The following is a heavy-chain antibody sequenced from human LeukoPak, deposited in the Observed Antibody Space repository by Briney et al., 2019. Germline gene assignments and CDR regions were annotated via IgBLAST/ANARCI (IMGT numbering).Heavy chain of an antibody. V-gene: IGHV3-21*01. CDR2: ISSSSSYI. J-gene: IGHJ4*02. Sequence: GGSLRLSCAASGFTFSSYSMNWVRQALGKGLEGVSSISSSSSYIYYADSVKGRFTISRDNAKNTLHLQMNSLRAEDTAVYYCARESKGSSTIDYWGQGTLVTVSS. D-gene: IGHD6-13*01. CDR1: GFTFSSYS. CDR3: ARESKGSSTIDY.